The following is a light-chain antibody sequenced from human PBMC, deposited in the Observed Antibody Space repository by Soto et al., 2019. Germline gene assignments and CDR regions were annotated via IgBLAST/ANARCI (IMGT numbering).Light chain of an antibody. CDR3: SSYSLGNPWV. Sequence: QSALTQPASVSGSPGQSITISCTGTSSDVGDYNYVSWYQHHPGKAPKLVIFEVSNRPSGVSNRFSGSKSGNTASLTISGLQVEDEADYYCSSYSLGNPWVFGGGTKLTVL. CDR1: SSDVGDYNY. J-gene: IGLJ3*02. V-gene: IGLV2-14*01. CDR2: EVS.